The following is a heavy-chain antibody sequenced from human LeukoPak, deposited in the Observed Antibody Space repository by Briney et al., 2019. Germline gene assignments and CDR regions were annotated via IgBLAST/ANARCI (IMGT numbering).Heavy chain of an antibody. CDR3: ARDGYSGSYYRLYYFFMDV. CDR1: GFIFSDYY. Sequence: GGSLRLSCAASGFIFSDYYMSWIRQAPGKGLEWVSYISSSGTTAIYYADSVKGRFTISRDNSENTLYLQMNSLRGEDTAVYYCARDGYSGSYYRLYYFFMDVWGKGTTVTVSS. J-gene: IGHJ6*03. V-gene: IGHV3-11*01. D-gene: IGHD1-26*01. CDR2: ISSSGTTAI.